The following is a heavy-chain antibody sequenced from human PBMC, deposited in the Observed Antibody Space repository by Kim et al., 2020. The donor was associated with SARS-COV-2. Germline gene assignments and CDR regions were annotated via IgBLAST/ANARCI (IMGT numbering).Heavy chain of an antibody. J-gene: IGHJ4*02. D-gene: IGHD6-13*01. CDR3: AKDRYSSSLYYFDH. Sequence: ADSVKGRFTISRDNSKNTLYLQMNSLRAEDTAVYYCAKDRYSSSLYYFDHWGQGTLVTVSS. V-gene: IGHV3-23*01.